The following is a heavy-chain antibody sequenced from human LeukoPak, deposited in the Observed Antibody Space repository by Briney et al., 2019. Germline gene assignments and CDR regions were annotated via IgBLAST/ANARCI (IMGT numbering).Heavy chain of an antibody. CDR1: GFTFSSYG. CDR3: AKGYFTEVGEVYFDY. D-gene: IGHD4-23*01. V-gene: IGHV3-30*18. CDR2: ISYDGSNK. J-gene: IGHJ4*02. Sequence: PGRSLRLSCAASGFTFSSYGMHWVRQAPGKGLEWVAVISYDGSNKYYADSVKGRFTISRDNSKNTLYLQMNSQRAEDTAVYYCAKGYFTEVGEVYFDYWGQGTLVTVSS.